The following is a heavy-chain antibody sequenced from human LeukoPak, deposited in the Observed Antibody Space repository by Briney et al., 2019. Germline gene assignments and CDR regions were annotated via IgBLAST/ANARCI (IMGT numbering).Heavy chain of an antibody. V-gene: IGHV3-23*01. Sequence: GGSLRLSCAASGFTFRSYAMSWVRQAPGKGLEWVSAISGSGSSTYYADSVKGRFTISRDNSKNTLYLQMNSLRAEDTAVYYCAKAKAGNYYYGMDVWGQGTTVTVSS. D-gene: IGHD6-13*01. CDR3: AKAKAGNYYYGMDV. CDR1: GFTFRSYA. CDR2: ISGSGSST. J-gene: IGHJ6*02.